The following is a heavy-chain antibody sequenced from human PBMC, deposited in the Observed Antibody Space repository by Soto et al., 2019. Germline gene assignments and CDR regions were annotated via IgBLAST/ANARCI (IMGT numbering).Heavy chain of an antibody. Sequence: SETLSLTCTVSGCSISSSSYYWGWIRQPPGKGLEWIGSIYYSGSTNYSPSLESRVTISIDTSKTQFSLKLSSVTAADTAVYYCTRGGDAYKNGHWGQGTLVTVSS. CDR2: IYYSGST. D-gene: IGHD2-21*01. J-gene: IGHJ4*02. CDR3: TRGGDAYKNGH. V-gene: IGHV4-39*07. CDR1: GCSISSSSYY.